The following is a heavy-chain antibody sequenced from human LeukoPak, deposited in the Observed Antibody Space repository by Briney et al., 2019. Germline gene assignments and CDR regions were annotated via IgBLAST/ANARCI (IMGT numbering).Heavy chain of an antibody. Sequence: GASVKVSSKASGYTFTSYGISWVRQAPGQGLEWMGWISAYNGNTNYAQKLQGRVTMTTDTSTSTAYMELRSLRSDDTAVYYCARDRWSSSSSEGALDIWGQGTMVTVSS. J-gene: IGHJ3*02. CDR3: ARDRWSSSSSEGALDI. D-gene: IGHD6-6*01. V-gene: IGHV1-18*01. CDR2: ISAYNGNT. CDR1: GYTFTSYG.